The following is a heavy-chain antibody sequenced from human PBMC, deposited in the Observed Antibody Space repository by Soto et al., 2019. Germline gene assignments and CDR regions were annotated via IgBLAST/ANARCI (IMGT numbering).Heavy chain of an antibody. D-gene: IGHD4-4*01. CDR1: GFTFSSYG. CDR3: ARGTVTTFVVYYMDV. J-gene: IGHJ6*03. CDR2: IWYDGSNK. Sequence: GGSLRLSCAASGFTFSSYGMHWVRQAPGKGLEWVAVIWYDGSNKYYADSVKGRFTISRDNSKNTLYLQMNSLRAEDTAVYYCARGTVTTFVVYYMDVWGKGTTVTVSS. V-gene: IGHV3-33*01.